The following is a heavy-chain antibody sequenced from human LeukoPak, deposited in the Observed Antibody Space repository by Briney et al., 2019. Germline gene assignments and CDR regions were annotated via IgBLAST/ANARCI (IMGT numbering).Heavy chain of an antibody. CDR3: TRHYFSD. D-gene: IGHD2-15*01. CDR2: TSNKADSYTT. Sequence: GGSLTLSCAASEFTISDHYMDWVRQAPGKGLEWVGRTSNKADSYTTYYAASVKGRFTISRDDSKNLLYLQMKSLKAEDTAVYYCTRHYFSDWGQGTLVPVSS. CDR1: EFTISDHY. J-gene: IGHJ4*02. V-gene: IGHV3-72*01.